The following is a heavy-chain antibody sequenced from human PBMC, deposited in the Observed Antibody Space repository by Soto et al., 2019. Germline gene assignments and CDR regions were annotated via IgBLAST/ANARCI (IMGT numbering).Heavy chain of an antibody. D-gene: IGHD2-2*01. V-gene: IGHV3-23*01. J-gene: IGHJ4*02. CDR1: GFTFNTYA. CDR3: ATCLPSISCSIDY. CDR2: ISGSGGST. Sequence: EVQLLESGGGLIQPGGSLRLSCAASGFTFNTYAMSWVRQAPGKGLEWVSFISGSGGSTSYADSVKGRFTISRDNSKNTLYLQMNSLRAEDTAVYYCATCLPSISCSIDYWGQGTLVTVSS.